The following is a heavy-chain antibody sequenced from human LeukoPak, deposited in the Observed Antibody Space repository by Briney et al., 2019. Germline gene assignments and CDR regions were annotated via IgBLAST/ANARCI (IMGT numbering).Heavy chain of an antibody. V-gene: IGHV3-11*01. CDR3: ARSETRHCSSTSCYVSYYYYYGMDV. J-gene: IGHJ6*02. CDR2: ISSSGSTI. D-gene: IGHD2-2*01. CDR1: GFTFSDYY. Sequence: PGGSLRLSCAASGFTFSDYYMSWIRQAPGKGLEWVSYISSSGSTIYYADSVKGRFTISRDNAKNSLYLQMNSLRAEDTAVYYCARSETRHCSSTSCYVSYYYYYGMDVWGQGTTVTVSS.